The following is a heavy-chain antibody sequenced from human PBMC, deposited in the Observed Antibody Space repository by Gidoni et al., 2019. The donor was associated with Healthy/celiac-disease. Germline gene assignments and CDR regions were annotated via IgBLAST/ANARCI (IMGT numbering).Heavy chain of an antibody. J-gene: IGHJ4*02. Sequence: QLQLQESGPGLVQPSETLSLTCTVSGGSISSSRYYWGWLCQPPGKGLEWIESIYYSGSSYNNPTLNTRVTISVETTKNQFSLKLRSVTAADTAVYYCARHSYGDYGFDYWGQGTLVTVSS. CDR3: ARHSYGDYGFDY. D-gene: IGHD4-17*01. CDR1: GGSISSSRYY. CDR2: IYYSGSS. V-gene: IGHV4-39*01.